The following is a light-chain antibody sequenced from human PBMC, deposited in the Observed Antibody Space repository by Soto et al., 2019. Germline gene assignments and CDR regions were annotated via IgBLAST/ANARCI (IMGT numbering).Light chain of an antibody. CDR3: QQYNSYSTYT. J-gene: IGKJ2*01. V-gene: IGKV1-5*01. CDR1: QSISSW. CDR2: DAS. Sequence: DIQMTQSPSTLSASVGDGVTITCRASQSISSWLAWYQQKPGKAPKLLIYDASSLESGVPSRFSGSGSGTELTLTISSLQPDDFATYYCQQYNSYSTYTFGQGTKLDIK.